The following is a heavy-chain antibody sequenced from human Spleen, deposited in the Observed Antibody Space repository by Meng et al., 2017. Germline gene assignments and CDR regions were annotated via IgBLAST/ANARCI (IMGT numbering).Heavy chain of an antibody. CDR3: SGHIDY. V-gene: IGHV3-38-3*01. CDR1: GFTVSSNE. CDR2: ISGDST. Sequence: GESLKISCAASGFTVSSNEMSWVRQAPGKGLEWVSSISGDSTYYADSVKGRFTISRDNAKNSLYLQMNSLRAEDTAVYYCSGHIDYWGQGTLVTVSS. D-gene: IGHD5-12*01. J-gene: IGHJ4*02.